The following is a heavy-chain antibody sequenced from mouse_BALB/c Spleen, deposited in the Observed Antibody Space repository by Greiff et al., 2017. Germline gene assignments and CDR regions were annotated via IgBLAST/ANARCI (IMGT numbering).Heavy chain of an antibody. CDR3: ATHYGPHYYAMDY. J-gene: IGHJ4*01. V-gene: IGHV2-2*02. Sequence: QVQLQQSGPGLVQPSQSLSITCTVSGFSLTSYGVHWVRQSPGKGLEWLGVIWSGGSTDYNAAFISRLSISKDNSKSQVFFKMNSLQANDTAIYYCATHYGPHYYAMDYWGQGTSVTVSS. CDR1: GFSLTSYG. D-gene: IGHD1-1*01. CDR2: IWSGGST.